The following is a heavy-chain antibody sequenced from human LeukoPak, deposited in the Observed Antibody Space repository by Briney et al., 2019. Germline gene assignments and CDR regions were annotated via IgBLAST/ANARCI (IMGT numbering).Heavy chain of an antibody. Sequence: GGSLRLSCAASGFTFSSYSMNWVRQAPGKGLEWVSYISTGSSIKNYADSVKGRFTISRDNAKNSLYLQMNSLRAEDTAVYYCARGGEKAFHLWPEIDYWGQGTLVTVSS. D-gene: IGHD5-24*01. CDR3: ARGGEKAFHLWPEIDY. CDR1: GFTFSSYS. CDR2: ISTGSSIK. J-gene: IGHJ4*02. V-gene: IGHV3-48*01.